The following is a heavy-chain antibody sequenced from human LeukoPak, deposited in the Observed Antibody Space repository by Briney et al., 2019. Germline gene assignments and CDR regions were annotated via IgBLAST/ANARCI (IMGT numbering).Heavy chain of an antibody. D-gene: IGHD2-2*01. Sequence: GASVKVSCKASGYTFTSYGISWVRQAPGQGLEWMGWISAYNGNTNYAQELQGRVTMTTDTSTSTAYMELRSLRSDDTAVYYCARDFPVCSSTSCYRDYYYYGMDVWGQGTTVTVSS. J-gene: IGHJ6*02. CDR1: GYTFTSYG. V-gene: IGHV1-18*01. CDR3: ARDFPVCSSTSCYRDYYYYGMDV. CDR2: ISAYNGNT.